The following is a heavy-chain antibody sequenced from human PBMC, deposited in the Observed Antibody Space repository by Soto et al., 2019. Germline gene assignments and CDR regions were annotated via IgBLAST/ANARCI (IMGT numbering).Heavy chain of an antibody. V-gene: IGHV3-30-3*01. CDR1: GFTFSSYA. CDR3: AREAFDDILTGLDY. CDR2: ISYDGSNK. D-gene: IGHD3-9*01. Sequence: PGGSLRLSCAASGFTFSSYAMHWVRQAPGKGLEWVAVISYDGSNKYYADSVKGRFTISRDNSKNTLYLQMNSLRAEDTAVYYCAREAFDDILTGLDYWGQGTLVTVSS. J-gene: IGHJ4*02.